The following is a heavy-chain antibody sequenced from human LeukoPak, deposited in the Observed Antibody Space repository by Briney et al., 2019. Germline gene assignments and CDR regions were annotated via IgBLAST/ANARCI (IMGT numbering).Heavy chain of an antibody. Sequence: ASVKVSCKASGYTFTSYYMHWVRQAPGQGLEWMGIINPSGGSTSYAQKFQGRVTMTRDMSTSTVYMELSSLRSEDTAVYYCARNYGDYPVSTYYYYYYMDVWGKGTTVTVSS. D-gene: IGHD4-17*01. J-gene: IGHJ6*03. V-gene: IGHV1-46*01. CDR1: GYTFTSYY. CDR2: INPSGGST. CDR3: ARNYGDYPVSTYYYYYYMDV.